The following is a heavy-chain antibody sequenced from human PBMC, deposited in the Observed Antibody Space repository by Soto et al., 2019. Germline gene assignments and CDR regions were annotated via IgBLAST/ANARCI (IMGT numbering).Heavy chain of an antibody. CDR1: GYTFTSYG. D-gene: IGHD2-2*01. CDR3: ARASKYIVLVPAAPVDD. CDR2: ISAYNGNT. V-gene: IGHV1-18*01. Sequence: ASVKVSCKASGYTFTSYGISWVRQAPGQGLEWMGWISAYNGNTNYAQKLQGRVTMTTDTSTSTAYMELRSLRSDDTAVYYCARASKYIVLVPAAPVDDWGQGTLVTVSS. J-gene: IGHJ4*02.